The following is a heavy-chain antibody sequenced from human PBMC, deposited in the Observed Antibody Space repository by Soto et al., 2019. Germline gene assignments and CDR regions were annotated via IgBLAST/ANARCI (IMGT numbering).Heavy chain of an antibody. CDR3: ARLDTIAPQTWFDP. CDR2: IYYSGST. Sequence: SETLSLTCTVSGGSISSSSYYWGWIRQPPGKGLEWIGSIYYSGSTYYNPSLKSRVTISVDTSKNQFSLKLSSVTAADTAVYYCARLDTIAPQTWFDPWGQGTLVTVSS. J-gene: IGHJ5*02. CDR1: GGSISSSSYY. D-gene: IGHD6-6*01. V-gene: IGHV4-39*01.